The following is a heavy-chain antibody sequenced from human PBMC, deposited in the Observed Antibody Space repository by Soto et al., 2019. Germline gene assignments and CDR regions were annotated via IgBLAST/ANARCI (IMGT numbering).Heavy chain of an antibody. CDR2: ISAYNGNT. D-gene: IGHD6-19*01. CDR3: ARDSSGWYGWYFDL. Sequence: ASGKVSCKASGYTFTSYCISWVRQAPGQGLEWMGWISAYNGNTNYAQKLQGRVTMTTDTSTSTAYMELRSLRSDDTAVYYCARDSSGWYGWYFDLWGRGTLVTVSS. V-gene: IGHV1-18*01. CDR1: GYTFTSYC. J-gene: IGHJ2*01.